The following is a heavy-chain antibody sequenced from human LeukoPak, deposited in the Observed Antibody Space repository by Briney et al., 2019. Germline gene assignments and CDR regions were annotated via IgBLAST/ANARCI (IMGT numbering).Heavy chain of an antibody. CDR1: GGSISSHY. J-gene: IGHJ4*02. V-gene: IGHV4-59*11. CDR2: IYYSGST. CDR3: ARSRSSGFFDY. D-gene: IGHD6-19*01. Sequence: SETPSLTCTVSGGSISSHYWSWIRQPPGKGLEWIGYIYYSGSTNYNPSLKSRVTISVDTSKNQFSLKLSSVTAADTAVYYCARSRSSGFFDYWGQGTLVTVSS.